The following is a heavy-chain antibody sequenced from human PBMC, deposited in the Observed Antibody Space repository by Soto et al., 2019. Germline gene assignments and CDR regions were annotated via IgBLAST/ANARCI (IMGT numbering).Heavy chain of an antibody. D-gene: IGHD1-26*01. CDR2: ISSSSSYI. V-gene: IGHV3-21*01. CDR3: ARVSGGSYYSGAAMGY. Sequence: GSLRLSCAASGFTFSSYSMNWVRRAPGKGLEWVSSISSSSSYIYYADSVKGRFTISRDNAKNSLYLQMNSLRAEDTAVYYCARVSGGSYYSGAAMGYWGQGTLVTVSS. J-gene: IGHJ4*02. CDR1: GFTFSSYS.